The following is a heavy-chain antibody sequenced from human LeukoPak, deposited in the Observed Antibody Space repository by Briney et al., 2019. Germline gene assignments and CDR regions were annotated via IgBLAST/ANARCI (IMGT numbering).Heavy chain of an antibody. CDR3: AKDRREEYSGYDLCDY. J-gene: IGHJ4*02. Sequence: TGGSLRLSCAASGFTFSSYGMHWVRQAPGKGLEWVAFIRYDRWNKYYADSVKGRFTISRDNSKNTLYLQMNSLRAEDTAMYYCAKDRREEYSGYDLCDYWGQGTLVTVSS. D-gene: IGHD5-12*01. CDR1: GFTFSSYG. V-gene: IGHV3-30*02. CDR2: IRYDRWNK.